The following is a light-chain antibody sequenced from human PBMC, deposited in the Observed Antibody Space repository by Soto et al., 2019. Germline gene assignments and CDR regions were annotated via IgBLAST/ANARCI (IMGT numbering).Light chain of an antibody. Sequence: QSALTQPASVSGAPGQSITISCTGTNSDVGDYDYVSWYQQHPGQAPKLMIYEVTNRPSGVSNRFSGSKSGNTASLTISGLQPEDEAHYYCSSYTSTSARVFGTGTKVTVL. CDR2: EVT. CDR1: NSDVGDYDY. CDR3: SSYTSTSARV. V-gene: IGLV2-14*01. J-gene: IGLJ1*01.